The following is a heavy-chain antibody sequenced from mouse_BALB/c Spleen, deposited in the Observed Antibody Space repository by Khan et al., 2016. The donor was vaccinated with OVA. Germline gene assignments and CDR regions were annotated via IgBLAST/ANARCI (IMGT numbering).Heavy chain of an antibody. D-gene: IGHD1-1*01. J-gene: IGHJ3*01. CDR1: GYTFTSYW. CDR2: IDPSDTYT. Sequence: QVQLQQPGAELVKPGASVKLSCKASGYTFTSYWMHWMKQRPGQGLEWIGEIDPSDTYTNYNQNFKGKATLTVDKSSSPAYMQLSSLTSEDSAVYYCARSYYYGSSTWIAYWGQGTLVTVSA. V-gene: IGHV1-69*02. CDR3: ARSYYYGSSTWIAY.